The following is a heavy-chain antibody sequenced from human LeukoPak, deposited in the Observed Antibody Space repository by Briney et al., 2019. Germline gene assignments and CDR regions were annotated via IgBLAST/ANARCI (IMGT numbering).Heavy chain of an antibody. CDR2: IYSGSTT. Sequence: PGGSLRLSCAASGFTVSSKYMSWVRQAPGKGLEWVSVIYSGSTTFYADSVKGRFSISRDNSKDTLYLQMNSLRVEDTAVYYCAKEEYDSGWYKWFGPWGQGTLVTVSS. D-gene: IGHD6-19*01. CDR3: AKEEYDSGWYKWFGP. V-gene: IGHV3-53*01. J-gene: IGHJ5*02. CDR1: GFTVSSKY.